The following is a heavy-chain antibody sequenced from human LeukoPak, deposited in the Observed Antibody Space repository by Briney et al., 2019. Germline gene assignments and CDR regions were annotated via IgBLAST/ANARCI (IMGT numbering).Heavy chain of an antibody. CDR3: ARQVVAVAGTGYFDY. CDR1: GGSIRSSSYY. Sequence: SETLSLTCTVSGGSIRSSSYYWGWIRQPPGKGLEWIGSIYYSGSTYYNASLKSRGTISVDTSKNRFSLKLNSVTAADTAVYFCARQVVAVAGTGYFDYWGQGTLVTVSS. V-gene: IGHV4-39*01. J-gene: IGHJ4*02. D-gene: IGHD6-19*01. CDR2: IYYSGST.